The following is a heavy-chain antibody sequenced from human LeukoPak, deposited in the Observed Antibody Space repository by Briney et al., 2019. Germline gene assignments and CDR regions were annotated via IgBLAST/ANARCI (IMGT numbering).Heavy chain of an antibody. D-gene: IGHD4-17*01. V-gene: IGHV3-21*01. CDR3: ARESGNDYGEGFDI. CDR1: GFTFKSYS. Sequence: PGGSLKLSCAASGFTFKSYSMNWVRQAPGKGLEWVSSFGTRSSSIYYGDPVKGRFTISRDNAKNSLYLQMNSLRAEDTAVYYCARESGNDYGEGFDIWGQGTMVTVSS. CDR2: FGTRSSSI. J-gene: IGHJ3*02.